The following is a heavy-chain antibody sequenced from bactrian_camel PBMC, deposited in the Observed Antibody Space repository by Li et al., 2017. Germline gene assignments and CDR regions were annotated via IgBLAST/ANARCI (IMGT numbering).Heavy chain of an antibody. CDR2: IRADGTT. J-gene: IGHJ6*01. CDR3: AAVLSVIGLCPAGSVADDFGY. CDR1: GFPHTTCA. D-gene: IGHD1*01. V-gene: IGHV3S40*01. Sequence: VQLVESGGGLVQPGGSLRLSCTAPGFPHTTCAMNWYRQATGKQREWVSAIRADGTTSYADSVKGRFTISQAENTAYLQMNSLKPEDTAVYYCAAVLSVIGLCPAGSVADDFGYWGQGTQVTVS.